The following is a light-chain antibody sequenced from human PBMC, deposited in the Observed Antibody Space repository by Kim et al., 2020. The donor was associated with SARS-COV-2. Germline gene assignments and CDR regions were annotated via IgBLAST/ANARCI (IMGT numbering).Light chain of an antibody. CDR2: DAS. J-gene: IGKJ4*01. CDR3: QQRSAWPLT. Sequence: EIVLTQSPAALSMSPGERATLSCRASQSVRSFLAWYQQKPGQAPRLLIYDASNRATGIPARFSGSGSGTDFSLTISTLEPEDFAVYYCQQRSAWPLTFGGGTKLEI. V-gene: IGKV3-11*01. CDR1: QSVRSF.